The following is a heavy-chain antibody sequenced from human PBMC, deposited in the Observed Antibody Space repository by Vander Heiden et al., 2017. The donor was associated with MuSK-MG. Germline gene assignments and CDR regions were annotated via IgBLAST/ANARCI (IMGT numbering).Heavy chain of an antibody. V-gene: IGHV4-39*07. J-gene: IGHJ4*02. CDR2: IYYSGST. D-gene: IGHD6-19*01. CDR3: ARDRAVAGMGDY. Sequence: QLQPQESGPGLVKPSETLSLTCTVSGGSISSSSYYWGWIRQPPGKGLEWIGSIYYSGSTYYNPSLKSRVTISVDTSKNQFSLKLSSVTAADTAVYYCARDRAVAGMGDYWGQGTLVTVSS. CDR1: GGSISSSSYY.